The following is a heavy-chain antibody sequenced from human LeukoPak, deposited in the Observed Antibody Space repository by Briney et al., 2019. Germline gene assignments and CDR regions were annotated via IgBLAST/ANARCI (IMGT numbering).Heavy chain of an antibody. J-gene: IGHJ4*02. CDR3: ARANGGGAYYPFDY. CDR2: INPYSGDT. V-gene: IGHV1-2*02. D-gene: IGHD4-17*01. Sequence: ASVKVSCKASGYTFTSYGISWVRQAPGQGLEWMGWINPYSGDTDSAQKFQGRVAVTRDTSITTAYMDLSRLTSDDTAVYYCARANGGGAYYPFDYWGQGALVTVSS. CDR1: GYTFTSYG.